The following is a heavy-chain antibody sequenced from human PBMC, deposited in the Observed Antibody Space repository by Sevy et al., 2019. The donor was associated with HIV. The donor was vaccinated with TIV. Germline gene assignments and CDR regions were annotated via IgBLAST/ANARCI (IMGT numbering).Heavy chain of an antibody. Sequence: SQTLSLTCAISGDSVSSNSPAWNWIRQSPSRGLEWLGRTYYRSKWYNDYAVSVKSRITINPNTSKNQFSLQLNSVTPEDTAVYYCARGWLRSGFDIWGQGTMVTVSS. CDR3: ARGWLRSGFDI. D-gene: IGHD5-12*01. CDR1: GDSVSSNSPA. V-gene: IGHV6-1*01. CDR2: TYYRSKWYN. J-gene: IGHJ3*02.